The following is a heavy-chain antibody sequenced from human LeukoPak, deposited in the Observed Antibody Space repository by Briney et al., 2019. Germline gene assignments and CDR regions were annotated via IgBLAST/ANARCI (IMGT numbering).Heavy chain of an antibody. V-gene: IGHV4-59*01. Sequence: SETLSLTCTVSGGSISGYYWNWIRQPPGKGLEWIGYIYYTGSTNYNPSLKSRVTISVDTSKNQFSLKLSSVTATDTAAYYCARGGYASGWYLDYWGQGTLVTVSS. CDR1: GGSISGYY. D-gene: IGHD6-19*01. J-gene: IGHJ4*02. CDR2: IYYTGST. CDR3: ARGGYASGWYLDY.